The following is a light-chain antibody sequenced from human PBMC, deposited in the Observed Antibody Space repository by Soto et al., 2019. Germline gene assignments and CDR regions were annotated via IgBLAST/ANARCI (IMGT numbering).Light chain of an antibody. CDR3: QQYHNWPPQYT. J-gene: IGKJ2*01. CDR1: QSVASN. V-gene: IGKV3-15*01. Sequence: EIVMTQSPASLSASPGDVATLSCRASQSVASNVAWYQQKPGQGPRLLIHGASTRAVGVPARFSGSGSGTEFTLTINRLQSEDFAVYYCQQYHNWPPQYTFGQGTKLQI. CDR2: GAS.